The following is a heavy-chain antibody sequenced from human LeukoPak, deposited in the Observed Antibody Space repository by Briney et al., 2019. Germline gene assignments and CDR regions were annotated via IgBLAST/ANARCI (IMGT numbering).Heavy chain of an antibody. J-gene: IGHJ4*02. CDR3: ARVVRGLVIPDY. V-gene: IGHV4-38-2*01. CDR1: GYSISRGSF. D-gene: IGHD3-10*01. CDR2: IYHSGIT. Sequence: PSETLSLTCAVSGYSISRGSFWGWIRQTPGKGLEWLGSIYHSGITYYNPSLKSRVTISVDKSMNQFSLKMSSVTAADTAVYYCARVVRGLVIPDYWGQGTLVTVSS.